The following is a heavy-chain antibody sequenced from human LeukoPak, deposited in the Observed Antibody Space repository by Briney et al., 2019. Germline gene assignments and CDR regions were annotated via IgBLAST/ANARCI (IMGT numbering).Heavy chain of an antibody. CDR1: GFTFSSYS. Sequence: GGSLRLSCAASGFTFSSYSMNWVRQAPGKGLEWVSSISSSSSYIYYADSVKGRFTIPRDNAENPLYLQMNSLRAEDTAVYYCARLTGVRAYYYMDVWGKGTTVTVSS. V-gene: IGHV3-21*01. CDR2: ISSSSSYI. J-gene: IGHJ6*03. CDR3: ARLTGVRAYYYMDV. D-gene: IGHD3-9*01.